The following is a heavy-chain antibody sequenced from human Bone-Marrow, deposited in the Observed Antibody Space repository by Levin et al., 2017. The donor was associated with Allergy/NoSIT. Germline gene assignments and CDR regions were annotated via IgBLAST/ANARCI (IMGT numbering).Heavy chain of an antibody. J-gene: IGHJ5*02. D-gene: IGHD1-26*01. Sequence: SETLSLTCTVSGGSISGYFWNWFRQPPGKGLEWIGYIYQTGSTYSNPSLESRLTISVDTSKNQFSLTLHSVPAADTALYYCARDAGGGLFGFGSRSNRFDPWGQGTRVTVSS. CDR2: IYQTGST. V-gene: IGHV4-59*13. CDR1: GGSISGYF. CDR3: ARDAGGGLFGFGSRSNRFDP.